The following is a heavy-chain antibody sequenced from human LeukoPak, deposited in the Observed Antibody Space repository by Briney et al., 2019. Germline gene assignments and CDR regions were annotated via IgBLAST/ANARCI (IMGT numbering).Heavy chain of an antibody. D-gene: IGHD3-9*01. CDR1: GYTFTSYY. V-gene: IGHV1-46*01. J-gene: IGHJ4*02. CDR2: INPSGGST. CDR3: ARDQSVLRYFDWLLEAFDY. Sequence: ASVKVSCKASGYTFTSYYMHWVRQPPGQGLEWMGIINPSGGSTSYAQKFQGRVTMTRDTSTSTVYMELSSLRSEDTAVYYCARDQSVLRYFDWLLEAFDYWGQGTLVTVSS.